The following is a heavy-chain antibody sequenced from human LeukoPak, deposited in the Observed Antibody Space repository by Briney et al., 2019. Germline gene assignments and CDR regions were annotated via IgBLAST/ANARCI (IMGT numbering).Heavy chain of an antibody. CDR2: VSVSGSNT. J-gene: IGHJ4*02. CDR1: GFTFSTYV. Sequence: GGSLRLSCAASGFTFSTYVMSWVRQAPGKGLEWVSTVSVSGSNTYYADSVKGRFTISRDNSKNSVSLQMNSLRAEDTAVYYCTKGVSSSWRTSFDFWGQGTLVTVSS. CDR3: TKGVSSSWRTSFDF. D-gene: IGHD6-13*01. V-gene: IGHV3-23*01.